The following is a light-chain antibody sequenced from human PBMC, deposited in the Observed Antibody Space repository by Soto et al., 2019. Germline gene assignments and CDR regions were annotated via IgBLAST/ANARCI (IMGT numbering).Light chain of an antibody. CDR3: SSYRTDSTYV. V-gene: IGLV2-14*01. J-gene: IGLJ1*01. CDR1: SSDVGAYNS. Sequence: QSALTQPASVSGSPGQSITISCTGTSSDVGAYNSVCWYQQYPGKAPKLMMYTVSYRPSGVSDRFSGSKSGNTAFLTISGLQTGDEAEYYCSSYRTDSTYVFGTGTKLTVL. CDR2: TVS.